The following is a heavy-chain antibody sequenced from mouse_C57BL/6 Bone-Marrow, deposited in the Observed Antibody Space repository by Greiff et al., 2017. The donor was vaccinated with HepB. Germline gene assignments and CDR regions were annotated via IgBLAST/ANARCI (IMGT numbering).Heavy chain of an antibody. D-gene: IGHD1-1*01. J-gene: IGHJ2*01. CDR1: GYTFTSSW. V-gene: IGHV1-7*01. CDR3: ARRVTTVVADYFDY. Sequence: QVQLKESGAELAKPGASVKLSCKASGYTFTSSWMHWVKQRPGQGLEWIGYINPSRGYTKYNQKFKDKATLTADNSSSTAYMQLSSLTYEDSAVDYCARRVTTVVADYFDYWGQGTTLTVSS. CDR2: INPSRGYT.